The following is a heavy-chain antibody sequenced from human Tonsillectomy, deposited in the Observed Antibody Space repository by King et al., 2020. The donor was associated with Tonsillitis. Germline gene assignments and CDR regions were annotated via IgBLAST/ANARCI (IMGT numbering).Heavy chain of an antibody. J-gene: IGHJ4*02. Sequence: VQLVESGGGLVQPGRSLRLSCAASGFTFDDYAMHWVRQGPGKGLEWVSSISWNSGIIDHADSLKGRFTISRDNAKNSLYLQMNSLRAEDTALYYCVKSIDSSSWGVPQTAFDYWGQGTQVFVSS. CDR2: ISWNSGII. D-gene: IGHD6-6*01. CDR3: VKSIDSSSWGVPQTAFDY. V-gene: IGHV3-9*01. CDR1: GFTFDDYA.